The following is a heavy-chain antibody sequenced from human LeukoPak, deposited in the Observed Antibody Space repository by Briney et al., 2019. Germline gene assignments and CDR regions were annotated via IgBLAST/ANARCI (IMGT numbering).Heavy chain of an antibody. CDR3: ARQGGFASSAGV. Sequence: SETLSLTCSVSGGSITSYYWSWIRQPPGKGPEWIGYIYYSGSTNYNPSLKSRVTISVDTSKNQFSLKLSSVTAADTAVYFCARQGGFASSAGVWGKGTTVTVSS. CDR1: GGSITSYY. CDR2: IYYSGST. D-gene: IGHD2-2*01. J-gene: IGHJ6*04. V-gene: IGHV4-59*08.